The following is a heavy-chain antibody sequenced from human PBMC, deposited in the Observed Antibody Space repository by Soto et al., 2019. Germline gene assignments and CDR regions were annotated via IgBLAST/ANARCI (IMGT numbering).Heavy chain of an antibody. CDR3: ASPPRRRYDPQFDY. Sequence: SVKGSCKASGGTFSSYAISWVRQAPGQGLEWMGGIIPIFGTANYAQKFQGRVTITADESTSTAYMELSSLRSEDTAVYYCASPPRRRYDPQFDYCGQATLVTVSS. CDR2: IIPIFGTA. D-gene: IGHD5-12*01. V-gene: IGHV1-69*13. J-gene: IGHJ4*02. CDR1: GGTFSSYA.